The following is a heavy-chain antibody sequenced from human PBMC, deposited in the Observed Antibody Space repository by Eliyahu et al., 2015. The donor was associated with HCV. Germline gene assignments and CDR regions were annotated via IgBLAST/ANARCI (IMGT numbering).Heavy chain of an antibody. CDR3: AKEEAEAGVVPSSLGY. CDR2: IWSNGNTK. V-gene: IGHV3-33*03. CDR1: GFTFSKYG. J-gene: IGHJ4*02. Sequence: QVQLVESGGGVVQPGRSLRLSXAAXGFTFSKYGMHWVRQAPGKGLEWVAVIWSNGNTKYYADSVTGRFTVSRDNSKNTLYLEMNNLRAEDTALYYCAKEEAEAGVVPSSLGYWGQGTLVTVSS. D-gene: IGHD3-16*01.